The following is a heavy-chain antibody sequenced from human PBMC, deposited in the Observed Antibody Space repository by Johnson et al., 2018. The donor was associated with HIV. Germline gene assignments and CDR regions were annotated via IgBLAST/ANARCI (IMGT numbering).Heavy chain of an antibody. J-gene: IGHJ3*02. V-gene: IGHV3-15*01. D-gene: IGHD6-13*01. CDR2: IKSKTDGGTT. CDR1: GFTVSSNY. CDR3: TTAASSSWYGEDAFDI. Sequence: VQLVESGGGLVQPGGSLKLSCAASGFTVSSNYMSWVRQAPGKGLEWIGHIKSKTDGGTTDYAAPVKGRFTISRDDSKNTLYLQMNSLKTEDTAVYYCTTAASSSWYGEDAFDIWGQGTMVTVSS.